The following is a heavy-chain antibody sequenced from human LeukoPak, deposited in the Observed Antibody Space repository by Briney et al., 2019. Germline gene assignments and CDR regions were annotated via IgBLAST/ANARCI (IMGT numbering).Heavy chain of an antibody. V-gene: IGHV3-23*01. CDR2: ISNDGGGT. J-gene: IGHJ4*02. CDR1: GFIFNNYG. Sequence: PGGSLRLSCAASGFIFNNYGLIWVRQAPGKGLEWVSAISNDGGGTQYADFVKGRFTISRDNSKNTLYLEMSSLRAEDTAVYYCANQARRTGYYFDNWGQGTLVTVSS. CDR3: ANQARRTGYYFDN.